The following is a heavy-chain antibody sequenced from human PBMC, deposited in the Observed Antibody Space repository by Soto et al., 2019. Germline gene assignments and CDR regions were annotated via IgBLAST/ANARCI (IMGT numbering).Heavy chain of an antibody. CDR3: ARSAPPIDY. CDR2: INAGNGNT. Sequence: ASVKVSCKASGYIFTSYVMEWVRQAPGQRLEWMGWINAGNGNTKYSQKFQGRVTITRDTSANTAYMELSSLRSEDTAVYYCARSAPPIDYWAQGTLVTVSS. CDR1: GYIFTSYV. J-gene: IGHJ4*02. V-gene: IGHV1-3*01.